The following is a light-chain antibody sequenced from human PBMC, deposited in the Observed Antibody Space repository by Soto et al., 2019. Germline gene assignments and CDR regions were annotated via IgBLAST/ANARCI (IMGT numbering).Light chain of an antibody. CDR2: SDS. CDR3: QVWEATGDQVV. Sequence: SYELTQPPSVSVAPGETARISCGGNTVGSRSVHWYQQKPGQAPFLVIYSDSDRPSGIPERFSGSNSGNTATLIISRVEAGDESDYYCQVWEATGDQVVFGGGTKLTVL. V-gene: IGLV3-21*01. J-gene: IGLJ2*01. CDR1: TVGSRS.